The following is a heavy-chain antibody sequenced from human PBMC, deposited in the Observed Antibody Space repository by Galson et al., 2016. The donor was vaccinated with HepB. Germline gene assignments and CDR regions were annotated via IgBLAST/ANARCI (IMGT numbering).Heavy chain of an antibody. CDR2: ISGTSTYI. D-gene: IGHD6-6*01. CDR1: GFTFNTYS. CDR3: ARDPRGITARLRGDHTGGFDR. Sequence: SLRLSCAASGFTFNTYSMNWVRQAPGKGLEWVSSISGTSTYIYYADSVKGRFTISRDNAKNSLYLQMNNVRAEDTAVYYCARDPRGITARLRGDHTGGFDRWGQGTLVTVSS. J-gene: IGHJ5*02. V-gene: IGHV3-21*04.